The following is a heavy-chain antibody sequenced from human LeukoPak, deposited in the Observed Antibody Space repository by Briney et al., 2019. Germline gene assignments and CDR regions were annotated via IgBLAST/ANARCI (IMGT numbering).Heavy chain of an antibody. CDR3: ARDSGYSSSRHLSNWFDP. CDR1: GFTFSSYW. J-gene: IGHJ5*02. Sequence: PGGSLRLSCAASGFTFSSYWMHWVRQAPGKGLVWVSRINSDGSSTSYADSVKGRFTISRDNAKNTLYLQMNSLRAEDTAVYYCARDSGYSSSRHLSNWFDPWGQGTLVTVSS. D-gene: IGHD6-13*01. V-gene: IGHV3-74*01. CDR2: INSDGSST.